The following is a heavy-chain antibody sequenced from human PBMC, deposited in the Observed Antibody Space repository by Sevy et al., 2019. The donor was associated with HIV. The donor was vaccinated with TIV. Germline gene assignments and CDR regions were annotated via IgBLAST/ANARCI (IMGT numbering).Heavy chain of an antibody. CDR1: GFTFSNAW. J-gene: IGHJ3*02. Sequence: GGSLRLSCAASGFTFSNAWMSWVRQAPGKGLEWVGRIKSKTDCGTTDYAAPVKGRFTISRDDSKNTLYLQMNSLKTEDTAVYYCTTDRVFKVRGLRRGEMDAFDIWGQGTMVTVSS. CDR2: IKSKTDCGTT. V-gene: IGHV3-15*01. D-gene: IGHD3-10*01. CDR3: TTDRVFKVRGLRRGEMDAFDI.